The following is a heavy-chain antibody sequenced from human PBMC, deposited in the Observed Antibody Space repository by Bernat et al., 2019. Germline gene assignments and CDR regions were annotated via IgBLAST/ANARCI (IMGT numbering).Heavy chain of an antibody. V-gene: IGHV3-21*01. CDR1: GFTFTNYA. CDR2: ISTTSRHI. CDR3: ARGDTVLQRNVPLDF. J-gene: IGHJ3*01. D-gene: IGHD3-10*01. Sequence: EVHLVESGGGLVKPGGSLKLSCAASGFTFTNYAMNWVRQAPGKGLEWVSSISTTSRHIFYADSLKGRFTISRDNAMNSLYLQMNSLRLEDTAVYYCARGDTVLQRNVPLDFWGQGTMVTVSS.